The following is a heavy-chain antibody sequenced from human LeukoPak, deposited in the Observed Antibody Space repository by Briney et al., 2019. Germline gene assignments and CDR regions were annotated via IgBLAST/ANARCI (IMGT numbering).Heavy chain of an antibody. CDR3: ARGDGGGGTHPFDY. Sequence: GGSLRLSCAASGFTFSTYGMNWVRQAPGKRLECVAVVWYDGSLKYYRDSVKGRFTISRDNSKNTLYLQMNSLRVEDTAVYYCARGDGGGGTHPFDYWGQGTLVTVSS. CDR2: VWYDGSLK. V-gene: IGHV3-33*01. CDR1: GFTFSTYG. D-gene: IGHD2-15*01. J-gene: IGHJ4*02.